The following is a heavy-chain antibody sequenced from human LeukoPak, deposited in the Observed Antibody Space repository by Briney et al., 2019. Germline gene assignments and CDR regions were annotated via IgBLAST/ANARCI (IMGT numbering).Heavy chain of an antibody. CDR2: FNSDTGNT. V-gene: IGHV1-3*01. CDR1: GYTLTNYA. CDR3: VRGGPNKSGWTLDY. J-gene: IGHJ4*02. D-gene: IGHD6-19*01. Sequence: ASVKVSCKASGYTLTNYAIHWVRQAPGQRLEWMGWFNSDTGNTEYSQKFQGRVSISRDTSANTAYMEVNRLRLEDTAVFYCVRGGPNKSGWTLDYWGQGTLVTVSS.